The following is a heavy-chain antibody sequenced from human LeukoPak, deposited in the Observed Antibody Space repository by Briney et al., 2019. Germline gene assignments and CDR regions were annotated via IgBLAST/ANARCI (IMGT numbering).Heavy chain of an antibody. J-gene: IGHJ4*02. CDR2: ISGSGSST. V-gene: IGHV3-23*01. CDR3: AKVWAYCSSTSCYTLDY. CDR1: GFPFSSYA. D-gene: IGHD2-2*02. Sequence: GGSLRLSCAASGFPFSSYAMSWVRQAPGEGLQWVSSISGSGSSTYYADSVRGRFTISRDNSKNTLYLQMNSLRAEDTAVYYCAKVWAYCSSTSCYTLDYWGQGTLVTVSS.